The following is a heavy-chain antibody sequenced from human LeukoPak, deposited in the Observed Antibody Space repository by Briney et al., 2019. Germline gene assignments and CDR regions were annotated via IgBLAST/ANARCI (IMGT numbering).Heavy chain of an antibody. CDR1: GGSISSSSYY. CDR2: IYYSGST. V-gene: IGHV4-39*01. D-gene: IGHD2-15*01. CDR3: ARLMCSGGSCSGDY. J-gene: IGHJ4*02. Sequence: PSETLSLTCTVSGGSISSSSYYWRWIRQPPGKGLEWIGGIYYSGSTYYNPSLKSRVTISVDTSKNQFSLKLSFVTAADTAVYYCARLMCSGGSCSGDYWGQGTLVTVSS.